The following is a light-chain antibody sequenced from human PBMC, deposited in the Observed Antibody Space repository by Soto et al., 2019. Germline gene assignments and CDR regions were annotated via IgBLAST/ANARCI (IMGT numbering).Light chain of an antibody. CDR1: QSVFDSSDNKNY. V-gene: IGKV4-1*01. CDR2: WAS. J-gene: IGKJ4*01. Sequence: DIVMTQSPDSLAVSLGERATINCKSSQSVFDSSDNKNYITWYQQKPGQPPKLLIYWASTRESGVPDRFSGSGSGTDFTLTIGSLQAEDVAVYYCQQYYVTPLTFGGGTKLEIK. CDR3: QQYYVTPLT.